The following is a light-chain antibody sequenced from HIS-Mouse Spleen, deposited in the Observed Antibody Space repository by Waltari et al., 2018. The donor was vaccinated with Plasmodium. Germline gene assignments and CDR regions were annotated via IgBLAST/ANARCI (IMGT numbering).Light chain of an antibody. CDR2: GAS. CDR3: QQYNNWSFT. J-gene: IGKJ3*01. CDR1: QSVSST. V-gene: IGKV3-15*01. Sequence: EIVMTQSPATLSVSPGERATISCRARQSVSSTLALYQQKPGQARRILSYGASTRATGIPARFRGSGSWTEFTLTISSLQSEDFAVYYCQQYNNWSFTFGPGTKVDIK.